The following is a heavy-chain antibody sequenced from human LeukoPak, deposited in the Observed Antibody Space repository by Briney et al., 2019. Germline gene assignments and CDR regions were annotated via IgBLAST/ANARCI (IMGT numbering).Heavy chain of an antibody. J-gene: IGHJ4*02. CDR2: IYYSGST. CDR3: ARAGSPSDSSAYHLFHS. CDR1: GFTFSSYSMN. V-gene: IGHV4-59*05. D-gene: IGHD3-22*01. Sequence: PGGSLRLSCAASGFTFSSYSMNWVRQAPGKGLEWIGSIYYSGSTYYNPSLKSRVTISVDTSKNQFSLKLSSVTAADTAVYYCARAGSPSDSSAYHLFHSWGPGTLVPVSS.